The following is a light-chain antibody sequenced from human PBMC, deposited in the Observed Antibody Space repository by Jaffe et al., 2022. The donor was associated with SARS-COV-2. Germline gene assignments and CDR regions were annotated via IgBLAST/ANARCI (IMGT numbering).Light chain of an antibody. J-gene: IGKJ1*01. Sequence: EIVLTQSPGTLSLSPGERASLSCRASQSVSNSYLAWYQQKPGQAPRLLIYGTSSRATGIPDRFSGSGSGTDFTLTISRLEPADFAVYYCQQYGNSPAWTFGQGTKVEIK. CDR1: QSVSNSY. V-gene: IGKV3-20*01. CDR3: QQYGNSPAWT. CDR2: GTS.